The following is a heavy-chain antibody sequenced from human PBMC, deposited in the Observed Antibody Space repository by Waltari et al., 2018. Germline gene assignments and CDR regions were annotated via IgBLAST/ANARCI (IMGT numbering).Heavy chain of an antibody. D-gene: IGHD3-16*02. CDR2: SNPNSGGT. CDR3: ARGAFMITFGGVIVDNWFDP. Sequence: QVQLVQSGAEVKKPGASVTVSCKASGYTFTGYYMNWVRQAPGQGLEWMGRSNPNSGGTNYAQKFQGRVTMTRDTSISTAYMELSRLRSDDTAVYYCARGAFMITFGGVIVDNWFDPWGQGTLVTVSS. J-gene: IGHJ5*02. CDR1: GYTFTGYY. V-gene: IGHV1-2*06.